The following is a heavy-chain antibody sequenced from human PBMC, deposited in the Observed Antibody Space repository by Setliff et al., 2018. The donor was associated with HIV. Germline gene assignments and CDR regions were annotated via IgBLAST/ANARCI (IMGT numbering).Heavy chain of an antibody. CDR2: IYYSGST. CDR1: GGSIGSHY. J-gene: IGHJ5*02. V-gene: IGHV4-59*08. Sequence: SETLSLTCTVSGGSIGSHYWSWIRQPPGKGLEWIGYIYYSGSTNYNPSLKSRVTISVDTSKNQFSLRLSSVTAADTAVYYCARLRGSSTWYTGNWFDPWGQGTLVTVSS. D-gene: IGHD6-13*01. CDR3: ARLRGSSTWYTGNWFDP.